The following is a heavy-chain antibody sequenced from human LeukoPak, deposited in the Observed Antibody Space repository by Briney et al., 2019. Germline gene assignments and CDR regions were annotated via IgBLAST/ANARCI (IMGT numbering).Heavy chain of an antibody. D-gene: IGHD3-22*01. Sequence: GGSLRLSCAASGFAFSDYYMSWIRQAPGKGLEWVSYISTSASARYYADSVKGRFTISRDNAKNSLYLQMNSLRAKDTAVYYCARAYNYYDSSGYYSYWGQGTLVTVSS. CDR3: ARAYNYYDSSGYYSY. CDR1: GFAFSDYY. V-gene: IGHV3-11*04. J-gene: IGHJ4*02. CDR2: ISTSASAR.